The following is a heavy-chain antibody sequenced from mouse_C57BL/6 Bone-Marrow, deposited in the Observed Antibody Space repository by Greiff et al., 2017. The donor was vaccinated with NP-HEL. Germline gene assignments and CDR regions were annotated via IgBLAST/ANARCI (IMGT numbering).Heavy chain of an antibody. CDR1: GYAFSSSW. V-gene: IGHV1-82*01. CDR2: IYPGDGDT. J-gene: IGHJ2*01. Sequence: VQLVESGPELVKPGASVKISCKASGYAFSSSWMNWVKQRPGKGLEWIGRIYPGDGDTNYNGKFKGKATLTADKSSSTAYMQLSSLTSEDSAVYFCARQPTIVTRELFDYWGQGTTLTVSS. D-gene: IGHD2-5*01. CDR3: ARQPTIVTRELFDY.